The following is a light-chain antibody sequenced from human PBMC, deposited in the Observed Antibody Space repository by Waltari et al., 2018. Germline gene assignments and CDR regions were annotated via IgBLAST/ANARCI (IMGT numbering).Light chain of an antibody. CDR2: SNN. Sequence: QSVLTQPPSASGTPGQRVTISCSGSSSNIGSNTVNWYQQLPGTAPKLLIYSNNQWPSGVPVRFSGSKSGTSASLAISGLQSEDEADYYCAAWDDSLNGLFGTGTKVTVL. CDR3: AAWDDSLNGL. J-gene: IGLJ1*01. V-gene: IGLV1-44*01. CDR1: SSNIGSNT.